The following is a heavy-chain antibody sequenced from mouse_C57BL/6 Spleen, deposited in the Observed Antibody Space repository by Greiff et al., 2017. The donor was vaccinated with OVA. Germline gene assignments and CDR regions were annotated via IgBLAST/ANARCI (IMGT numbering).Heavy chain of an antibody. J-gene: IGHJ1*03. Sequence: EVQVVESGGGLVQPGGSLKLSCAASGFTFSDYYMYWVRQTPEKRLEWVAYISNGGGSTYYPDTVKGRFTISRDNAKNTLYLQMSRLKSEDTAMYYCARGDPEYFDVWGTGTTVTVSS. V-gene: IGHV5-12*01. CDR2: ISNGGGST. D-gene: IGHD3-3*01. CDR1: GFTFSDYY. CDR3: ARGDPEYFDV.